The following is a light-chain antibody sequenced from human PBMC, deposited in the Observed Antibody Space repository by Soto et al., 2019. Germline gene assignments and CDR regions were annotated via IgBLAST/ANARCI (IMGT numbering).Light chain of an antibody. CDR1: SSDVGGYNF. CDR2: EVS. V-gene: IGLV2-8*01. Sequence: QSALTQSPSASGSPGQSVTISCTGTSSDVGGYNFVSWYQQHPGKAPKLMIYEVSKRPLGVPDRFSGSKSGNTASLTVSGLQAEDEADYYCSSYAGSNNLLFGGGTQLTVL. CDR3: SSYAGSNNLL. J-gene: IGLJ7*01.